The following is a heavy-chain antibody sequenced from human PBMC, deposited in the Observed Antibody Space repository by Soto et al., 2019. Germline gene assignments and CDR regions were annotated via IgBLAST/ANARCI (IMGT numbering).Heavy chain of an antibody. J-gene: IGHJ4*02. V-gene: IGHV1-8*01. Sequence: QVQLVQSGAEVKKPGASVKVSCKASGYTFTSYDINWVRQATGQGLEWMGWMNPNSGNTGYAQKFQGSATMTRKTSICTAYMELSSMRSEDTAVYYCARARSSGWYVDYWGQGPLVTVSS. CDR2: MNPNSGNT. CDR3: ARARSSGWYVDY. D-gene: IGHD6-19*01. CDR1: GYTFTSYD.